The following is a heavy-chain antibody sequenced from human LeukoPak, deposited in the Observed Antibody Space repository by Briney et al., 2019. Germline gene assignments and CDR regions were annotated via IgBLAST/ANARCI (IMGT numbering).Heavy chain of an antibody. CDR1: GYSISSGYY. J-gene: IGHJ4*02. D-gene: IGHD3-22*01. Sequence: PSETLSLTCTVSGYSISSGYYWGWIRQPPGKGLEWIGSIYHSGGTYYNPSLKSRVTISVDTSKNQFSLKLSSVTAADTAVYYCARVFGGYYDSSGYSPYYFDYWGQGTLVTVSS. CDR2: IYHSGGT. CDR3: ARVFGGYYDSSGYSPYYFDY. V-gene: IGHV4-38-2*02.